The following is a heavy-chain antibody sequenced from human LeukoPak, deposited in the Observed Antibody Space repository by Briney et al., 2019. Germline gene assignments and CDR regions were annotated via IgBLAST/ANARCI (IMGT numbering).Heavy chain of an antibody. D-gene: IGHD1-26*01. J-gene: IGHJ3*02. Sequence: GASVKVSCKASGYSFTAYVISWVRQAPGQGLEWMGWISTYNPNTNYAQKFQGRVTMTTDTPTSTAYMELSSLRSEDTAVYYCARDGQGGNAFDIWGQGTMVTVSS. CDR1: GYSFTAYV. V-gene: IGHV1-18*01. CDR2: ISTYNPNT. CDR3: ARDGQGGNAFDI.